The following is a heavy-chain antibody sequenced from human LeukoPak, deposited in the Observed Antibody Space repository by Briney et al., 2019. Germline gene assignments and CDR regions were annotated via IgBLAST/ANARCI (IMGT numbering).Heavy chain of an antibody. Sequence: GGSLRLSCEASGFTFSTYGMSWVRQAPGKGLEWISYITSSSSLIYYADSVKGRFTVSRDNAKNSLYLHMNSLRAEDTAVYYCARDYRLANNYFDSWGQGTLVTVSS. J-gene: IGHJ4*02. CDR3: ARDYRLANNYFDS. CDR1: GFTFSTYG. CDR2: ITSSSSLI. V-gene: IGHV3-48*01. D-gene: IGHD6-19*01.